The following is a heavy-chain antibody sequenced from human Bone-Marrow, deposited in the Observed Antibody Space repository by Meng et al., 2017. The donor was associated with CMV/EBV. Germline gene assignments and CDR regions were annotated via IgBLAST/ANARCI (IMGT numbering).Heavy chain of an antibody. CDR1: GFTFSDYF. CDR2: ISSSGTTI. V-gene: IGHV3-11*04. Sequence: GESLKISCAASGFTFSDYFMSWIRQAPGKGLEWVSYISSSGTTIYYADSVKGRFTISRDNAKSSLFLQMNSLRAEDTAVYYCARDLEGFLPAAINYYGMDVWGQGTTVTVSS. CDR3: ARDLEGFLPAAINYYGMDV. D-gene: IGHD2-2*01. J-gene: IGHJ6*02.